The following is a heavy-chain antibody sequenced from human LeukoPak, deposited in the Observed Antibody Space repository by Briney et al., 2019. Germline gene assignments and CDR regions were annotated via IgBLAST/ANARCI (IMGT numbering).Heavy chain of an antibody. CDR3: ARPRRGPIDY. J-gene: IGHJ4*02. CDR2: IYYSGST. Sequence: SETLSLTCTVSGGSISSSSYYWGWIRQPPGKGLEWIGSIYYSGSTYYNPSLKSRVTISVDTSKNQFSLKLSSVTAADTAVYYCARPRRGPIDYWGQGTLVPVSS. D-gene: IGHD3-16*01. CDR1: GGSISSSSYY. V-gene: IGHV4-39*01.